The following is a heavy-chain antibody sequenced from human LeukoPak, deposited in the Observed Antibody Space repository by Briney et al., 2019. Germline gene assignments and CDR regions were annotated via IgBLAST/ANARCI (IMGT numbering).Heavy chain of an antibody. V-gene: IGHV3-53*04. D-gene: IGHD3-3*01. CDR1: GFTVTTNY. CDR3: ARGDFWSGYYTGLY. J-gene: IGHJ4*02. CDR2: IYSGGST. Sequence: GGSLRLSCAASGFTVTTNYMSWVRQAPGKGLEWVSVIYSGGSTYYADSVKGRFTISRHNSKNTLYLQMDCLRDEDTAVYYCARGDFWSGYYTGLYWGQGTLVTVSS.